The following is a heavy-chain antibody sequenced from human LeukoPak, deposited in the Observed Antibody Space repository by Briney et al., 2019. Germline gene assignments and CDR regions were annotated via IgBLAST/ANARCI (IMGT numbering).Heavy chain of an antibody. CDR2: VIPVYGTT. Sequence: ASVKVSCKASGYTFNGYYIHWVRQAPGQGLEWMGGVIPVYGTTNYAQKFQGRVTITTDATTSTAYMELSGLRPEDTAVFYCARGEVVAAATDYYYYMDVWGKGTTVTVSS. D-gene: IGHD2-2*01. J-gene: IGHJ6*03. V-gene: IGHV1-69*05. CDR3: ARGEVVAAATDYYYYMDV. CDR1: GYTFNGYY.